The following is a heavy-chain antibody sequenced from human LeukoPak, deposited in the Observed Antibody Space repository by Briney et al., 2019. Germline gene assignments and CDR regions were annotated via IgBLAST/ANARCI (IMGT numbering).Heavy chain of an antibody. CDR2: ISSSGNTI. D-gene: IGHD3-16*01. J-gene: IGHJ5*02. V-gene: IGHV3-48*03. CDR1: GLNFSSYE. Sequence: PGGSLRLSCAASGLNFSSYEMNWVRQAPGKGLEWVSYISSSGNTIYYADSVRGRFTISRDNTKNSLYMQMNSLRAEDTAVYYCARRRGGWFDPWGQGTLVTVSS. CDR3: ARRRGGWFDP.